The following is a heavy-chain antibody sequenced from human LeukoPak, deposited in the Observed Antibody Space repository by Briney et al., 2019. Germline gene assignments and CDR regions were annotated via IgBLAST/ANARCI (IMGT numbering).Heavy chain of an antibody. V-gene: IGHV3-21*01. CDR3: ARDRKNLVGVPTALDS. J-gene: IGHJ4*02. D-gene: IGHD2-2*01. CDR1: GFPFDSYS. CDR2: ISSGSTYI. Sequence: PGGSLRLSCAASGFPFDSYSMNWVRQAPGKGLQWVSSISSGSTYISYADSVKGRFTISRDNARNSLYLQMHSRRAEDTAMYYCARDRKNLVGVPTALDSWGQGTLVTFPS.